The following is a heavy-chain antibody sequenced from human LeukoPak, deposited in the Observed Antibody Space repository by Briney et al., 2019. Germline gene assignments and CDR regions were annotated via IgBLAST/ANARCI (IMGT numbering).Heavy chain of an antibody. D-gene: IGHD2-2*03. CDR1: GFTFSSYG. Sequence: GGSLRLSCAASGFTFSSYGMHWVRQAPGKGLEWVAVIWYDGSNKYYADSVKGRFTISRDNSKNTLYLQMNSLRAEDTAVYYCAKIGGYCSSTSCYQGYFQHWGQGTLVTVSP. CDR3: AKIGGYCSSTSCYQGYFQH. V-gene: IGHV3-33*06. CDR2: IWYDGSNK. J-gene: IGHJ1*01.